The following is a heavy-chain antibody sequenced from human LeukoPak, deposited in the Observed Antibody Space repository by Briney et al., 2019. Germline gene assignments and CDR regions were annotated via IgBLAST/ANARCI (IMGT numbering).Heavy chain of an antibody. CDR2: FFYRGTT. D-gene: IGHD6-19*01. CDR1: NGSISSRDHC. J-gene: IGHJ3*02. CDR3: ARLALAGTSYAFDI. Sequence: SETLSLTCTVSNGSISSRDHCWGWVRQPPGKGLECIGGFFYRGTTYYNPSLMSRVTVSVDTSKSQFSLQLSSVTAADTALYYCARLALAGTSYAFDIWGQGTKVTVSA. V-gene: IGHV4-39*01.